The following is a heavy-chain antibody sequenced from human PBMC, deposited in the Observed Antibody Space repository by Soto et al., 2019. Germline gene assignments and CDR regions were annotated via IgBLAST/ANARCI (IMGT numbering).Heavy chain of an antibody. CDR2: IDWDDDK. V-gene: IGHV2-70*11. Sequence: SGPTLVNPTQTLTLTCTFSGFSLSTSGMCVSWIRQPPGKALEWLARIDWDDDKYYSTSLKTRLTISKDTSKNQVVLTMTNMDPVDTATYYCALWFGELSAFDIWGQGTMVTVSS. CDR1: GFSLSTSGMC. D-gene: IGHD3-10*01. CDR3: ALWFGELSAFDI. J-gene: IGHJ3*02.